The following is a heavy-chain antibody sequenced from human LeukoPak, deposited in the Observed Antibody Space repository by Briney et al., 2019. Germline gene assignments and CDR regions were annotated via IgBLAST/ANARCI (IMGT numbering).Heavy chain of an antibody. J-gene: IGHJ6*03. CDR3: ARARGSSWSLYYMDV. Sequence: GGSLRLSCAASGFTVSSNYMSWVRQAPGKGLEWVSVIYSGGSTYYADSVKGRFTISRDNSKNTLYLQMNSLRAEDTAVYYCARARGSSWSLYYMDVWGKGTTVTISS. CDR2: IYSGGST. CDR1: GFTVSSNY. D-gene: IGHD6-13*01. V-gene: IGHV3-66*01.